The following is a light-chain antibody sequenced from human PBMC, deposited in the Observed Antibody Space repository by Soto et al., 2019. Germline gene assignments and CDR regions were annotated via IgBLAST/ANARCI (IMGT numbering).Light chain of an antibody. CDR1: QSVSSSY. Sequence: EIVLTQSPGTLSLSPGERATLSCRASQSVSSSYLAWYQQKPGQAPRLLIYGASSRATDIPDRYSGSGSGTDFTLTISRLEPEDFAVYHCQQYGSLSWTFGQGTKVDIK. CDR3: QQYGSLSWT. J-gene: IGKJ1*01. CDR2: GAS. V-gene: IGKV3-20*01.